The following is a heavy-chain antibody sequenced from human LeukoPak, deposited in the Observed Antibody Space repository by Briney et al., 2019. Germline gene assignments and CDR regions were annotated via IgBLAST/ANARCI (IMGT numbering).Heavy chain of an antibody. V-gene: IGHV2-5*01. Sequence: SGPTLLNPTQTLTLTCTFSQFSLSTTGLGVGWIRKPPANALEWLAPLYWHDDKRYSPSMKSRLTITKDTSKKQVVLTMTNMAPVDTATYYCAHSLPFWSGYHDWGQGTLVTVSS. CDR3: AHSLPFWSGYHD. J-gene: IGHJ4*02. CDR1: QFSLSTTGLG. CDR2: LYWHDDK. D-gene: IGHD3-3*01.